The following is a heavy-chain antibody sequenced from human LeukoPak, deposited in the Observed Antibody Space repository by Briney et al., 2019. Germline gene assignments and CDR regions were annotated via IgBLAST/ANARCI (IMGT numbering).Heavy chain of an antibody. CDR2: ISTTGSSI. J-gene: IGHJ6*03. Sequence: GGSLRLSCAASGFTFSSYEMNWVRQAPGKGLEWVSYISTTGSSIYYADSVKGRFTISRDNVKNLLYLQMNSLRAEDTALYYCARSGITIFGVVSYMDVWGKGTTVTVSS. D-gene: IGHD3-3*01. CDR1: GFTFSSYE. CDR3: ARSGITIFGVVSYMDV. V-gene: IGHV3-48*03.